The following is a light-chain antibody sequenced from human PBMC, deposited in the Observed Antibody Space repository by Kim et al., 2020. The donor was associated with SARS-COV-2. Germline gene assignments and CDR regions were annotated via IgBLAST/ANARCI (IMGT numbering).Light chain of an antibody. CDR2: DVA. J-gene: IGLJ2*01. V-gene: IGLV2-11*01. CDR1: NSDVGGYNY. CDR3: CSYAGNSMV. Sequence: QSALTQPRSVSGSPGQSVAISCTGTNSDVGGYNYVSWYQQLPGKAPKLMIYDVAARPSGVPDRFSGSKSDNTASLTISGLRAEDEADYYCCSYAGNSMVFGGGTQLTVL.